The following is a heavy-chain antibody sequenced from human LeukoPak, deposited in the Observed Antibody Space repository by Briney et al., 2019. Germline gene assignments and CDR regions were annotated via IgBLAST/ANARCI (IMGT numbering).Heavy chain of an antibody. D-gene: IGHD1-26*01. CDR1: GYTFTDYY. J-gene: IGHJ3*02. Sequence: ASVKVSCKASGYTFTDYYMHWVRQAPGQGLEWMGWISAYNGNTNYAQKLQGRVTMTTDTSTSTAYMELRSLRSDDTAVYYCARDHGSYDVHDAFDIWGQGTMVTVSS. V-gene: IGHV1-18*04. CDR3: ARDHGSYDVHDAFDI. CDR2: ISAYNGNT.